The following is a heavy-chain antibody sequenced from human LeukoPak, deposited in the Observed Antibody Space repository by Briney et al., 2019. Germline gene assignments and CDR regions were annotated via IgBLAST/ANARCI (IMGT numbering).Heavy chain of an antibody. J-gene: IGHJ4*02. Sequence: PSETLSLTCSVSGGSISGTSYCWGWIRQPPGKGPEWIGSHYHTGRIYHDPSLNNRVTISVDTSKNQFSLKLSSVTDADTAVYYCARDGSDNWGLFDNWGRGTLVTVSS. CDR2: HYHTGRI. V-gene: IGHV4-39*07. CDR3: ARDGSDNWGLFDN. D-gene: IGHD1-1*01. CDR1: GGSISGTSYC.